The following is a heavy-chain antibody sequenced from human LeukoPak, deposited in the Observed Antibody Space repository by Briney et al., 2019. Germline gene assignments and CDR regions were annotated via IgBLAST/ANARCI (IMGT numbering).Heavy chain of an antibody. D-gene: IGHD1-26*01. V-gene: IGHV1-2*02. CDR1: GYTFTGYY. J-gene: IGHJ4*02. CDR3: ARDTVGGTYYGEFDY. Sequence: ASVKVSCKASGYTFTGYYMHWVRQAPGQGLEWMGWINPNSGGTNYAQKFQGRVTMTRDTSISTAYMELSRLRSDDTAVYYCARDTVGGTYYGEFDYWGRGTLVTVSS. CDR2: INPNSGGT.